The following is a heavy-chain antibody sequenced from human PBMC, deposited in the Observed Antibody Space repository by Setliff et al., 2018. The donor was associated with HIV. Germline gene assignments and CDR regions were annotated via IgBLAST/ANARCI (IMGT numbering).Heavy chain of an antibody. CDR3: ARGNGRGYYYYMDV. CDR1: GYTFTGYY. Sequence: ASVKVSCKASGYTFTGYYMHWVRQAPGQGLEWMGWINPNSGGTNYAQKFQGRVTMTRDTSISTAYMELSRLRSEDTAVYYCARGNGRGYYYYMDVWGKGTTVTVSS. D-gene: IGHD1-1*01. V-gene: IGHV1-2*02. J-gene: IGHJ6*03. CDR2: INPNSGGT.